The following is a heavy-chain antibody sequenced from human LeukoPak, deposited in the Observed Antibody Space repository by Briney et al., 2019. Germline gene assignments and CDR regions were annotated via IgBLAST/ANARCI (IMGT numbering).Heavy chain of an antibody. J-gene: IGHJ6*04. D-gene: IGHD2-15*01. CDR3: ARCSGGTCFNYYGMDV. V-gene: IGHV3-21*01. CDR2: ISSSSVFI. Sequence: GGSPRLSCTASGFTFSDYSMNWVRQAPGKGLEWVSSISSSSVFIYHADSVKGRFTISRDNAKKSLYLQMNSLRGEDTAVYYCARCSGGTCFNYYGMDVWGKGTTVTVSS. CDR1: GFTFSDYS.